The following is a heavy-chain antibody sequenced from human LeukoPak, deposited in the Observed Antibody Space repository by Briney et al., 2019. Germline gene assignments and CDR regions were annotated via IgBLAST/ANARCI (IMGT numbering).Heavy chain of an antibody. D-gene: IGHD3-10*01. V-gene: IGHV3-23*01. J-gene: IGHJ6*02. CDR2: ISGSGGST. CDR3: ARESLGSYYGMDV. CDR1: GFTFSSYA. Sequence: PGGSLRLSCAASGFTFSSYAMSWVRQAPGKGLEWVSAISGSGGSTYYADSVKGRFTISRDNAKNSLYLQMNSLRAEDTAVYYCARESLGSYYGMDVWGQGTTVTVSS.